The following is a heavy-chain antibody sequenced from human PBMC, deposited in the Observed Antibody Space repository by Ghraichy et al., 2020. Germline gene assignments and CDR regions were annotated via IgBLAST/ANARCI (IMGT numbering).Heavy chain of an antibody. Sequence: SETLSLTCTVSGDSMSTSRYYWGWVRQPPGKGLEWIGSVYFSGSAYYNPSLRSRVTISADTSKNQFSLNLRFVTGADTDVYYCTRQTQGGFIYFHHWGRGALATVSS. CDR3: TRQTQGGFIYFHH. D-gene: IGHD3-16*01. J-gene: IGHJ1*01. V-gene: IGHV4-39*01. CDR1: GDSMSTSRYY. CDR2: VYFSGSA.